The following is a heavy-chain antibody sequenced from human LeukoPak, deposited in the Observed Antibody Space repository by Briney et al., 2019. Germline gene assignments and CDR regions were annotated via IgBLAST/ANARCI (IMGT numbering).Heavy chain of an antibody. J-gene: IGHJ3*02. CDR1: EFTFSSYG. Sequence: GGCLRLSCAASEFTFSSYGMSRVRQAPGKGLEWVSSISGSGGSTQYADSVQGRFAISRDNSNNTLYLQMNSLRVEDTAMYFCARDPNGDYIGTFDMWGRGTMVSVSS. CDR2: ISGSGGST. CDR3: ARDPNGDYIGTFDM. V-gene: IGHV3-23*01. D-gene: IGHD4-17*01.